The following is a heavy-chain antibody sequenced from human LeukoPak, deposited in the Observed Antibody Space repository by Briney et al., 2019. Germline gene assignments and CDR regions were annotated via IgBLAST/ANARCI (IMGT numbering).Heavy chain of an antibody. D-gene: IGHD2-2*02. CDR1: GGSISSGGSY. CDR3: ARGFVVVPTAIRLSAFDI. Sequence: SETLSLTCTVSGGSISSGGSYWSWLRQHPGTGLEWIGYIYYSGSTYYNPSLKSRVTISVDTSKNQFSLKLSSVTAADTAVYYCARGFVVVPTAIRLSAFDIWGQGTMVTVSS. V-gene: IGHV4-31*03. J-gene: IGHJ3*02. CDR2: IYYSGST.